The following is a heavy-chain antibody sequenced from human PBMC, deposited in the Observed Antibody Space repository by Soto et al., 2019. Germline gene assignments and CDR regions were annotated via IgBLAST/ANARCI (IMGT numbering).Heavy chain of an antibody. CDR3: ARELHGGSYGMDV. CDR1: GFTFSSYG. J-gene: IGHJ6*02. CDR2: ISYDGSNK. V-gene: IGHV3-30*03. Sequence: PGGSLRLSCAASGFTFSSYGMHWVRQAPGKGLEWVAVISYDGSNKYYADSVKGRFTISRENSKNSLYLQMNSLSAGDTAVYYWARELHGGSYGMDVWGQGTTVTVSS.